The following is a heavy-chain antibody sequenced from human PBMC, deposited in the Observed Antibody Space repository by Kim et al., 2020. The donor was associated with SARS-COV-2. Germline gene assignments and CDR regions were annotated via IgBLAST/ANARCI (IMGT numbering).Heavy chain of an antibody. CDR3: AKDSGDTAADFFDV. V-gene: IGHV3-7*03. CDR2: IKYDDSEK. Sequence: GGSLRLSCAASGFTLSKFWMTWVRQAPGKGLEWVAHIKYDDSEKYYMDSAKGRFTISKDDAENSLYLQMDNLRVEDTAVYYCAKDSGDTAADFFDVWGRGTLVTVS. CDR1: GFTLSKFW. J-gene: IGHJ3*01. D-gene: IGHD1-26*01.